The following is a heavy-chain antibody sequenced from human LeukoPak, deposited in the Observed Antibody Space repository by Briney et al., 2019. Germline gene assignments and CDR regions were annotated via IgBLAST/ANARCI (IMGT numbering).Heavy chain of an antibody. J-gene: IGHJ6*03. CDR2: FTSSGTYI. CDR1: GFTFSNYN. D-gene: IGHD1-26*01. Sequence: GGSLRLSCAASGFTFSNYNMNWVRQAPGKALEWVSSFTSSGTYIFYADSVKGRFTISRDNAKNSLYLQMNSLGPEDTAVYYCARDPYSGNYGNYYYYYMDVWGKGTTVTVSS. CDR3: ARDPYSGNYGNYYYYYMDV. V-gene: IGHV3-21*01.